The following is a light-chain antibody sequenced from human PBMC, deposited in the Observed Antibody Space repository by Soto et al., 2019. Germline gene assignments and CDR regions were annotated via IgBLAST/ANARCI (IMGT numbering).Light chain of an antibody. CDR1: ISDIGLYKF. V-gene: IGLV2-14*03. CDR3: TSYTTANIVVV. J-gene: IGLJ2*01. Sequence: QSALTQPASVSGSPGQSITISCTGTISDIGLYKFVSWYQHHPGKAPKLIIFDVSSRASGISNRFSGSKSGNTASLTISGLQAEDEADYYCTSYTTANIVVVFGRGTKLTVL. CDR2: DVS.